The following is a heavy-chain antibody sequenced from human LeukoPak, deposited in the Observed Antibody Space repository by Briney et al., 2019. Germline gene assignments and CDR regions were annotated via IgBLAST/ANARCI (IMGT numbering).Heavy chain of an antibody. CDR1: GYTFTGYY. CDR2: INPNSGGT. V-gene: IGHV1-2*02. D-gene: IGHD6-13*01. Sequence: ASVKVSCKASGYTFTGYYMHWVRQAPGQGLEWMGWINPNSGGTNYAQKFQGRVTMTRDTSISTAYMELSRLRSDDTAVYYCARDPPSYSSRVFDDYWGQGTLVTVSS. J-gene: IGHJ4*02. CDR3: ARDPPSYSSRVFDDY.